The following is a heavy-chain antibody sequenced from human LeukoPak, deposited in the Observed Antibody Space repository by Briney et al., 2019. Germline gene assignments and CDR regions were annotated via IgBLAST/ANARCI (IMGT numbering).Heavy chain of an antibody. CDR1: GFTFSNAW. CDR2: IRSNSDGGTI. Sequence: GGSLRLSCATSGFTFSNAWMNWVRQAPGKGLEWVGRIRSNSDGGTIDYAAPVKGRFTLSRDDSKTTLYLQMNSLQTEDTAVYYCATDFYDSTWGQGTLVTASS. D-gene: IGHD3-22*01. CDR3: ATDFYDST. V-gene: IGHV3-15*07. J-gene: IGHJ5*02.